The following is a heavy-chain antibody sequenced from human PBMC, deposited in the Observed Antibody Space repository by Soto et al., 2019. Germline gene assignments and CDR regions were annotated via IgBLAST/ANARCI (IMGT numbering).Heavy chain of an antibody. J-gene: IGHJ4*02. Sequence: EVRLLESGGGLVQPGGSQRLSCAASGFTFRSYAMSWVRQAPGKGLEWVLAISGSGGSTYYADSVKGRFTISRDNSKNTLYLQMNSLRAEDTAVYYCAKGSSSSYSGGYGAIYDSWGQGTLVTVSS. CDR1: GFTFRSYA. CDR3: AKGSSSSYSGGYGAIYDS. CDR2: ISGSGGST. D-gene: IGHD1-26*01. V-gene: IGHV3-23*01.